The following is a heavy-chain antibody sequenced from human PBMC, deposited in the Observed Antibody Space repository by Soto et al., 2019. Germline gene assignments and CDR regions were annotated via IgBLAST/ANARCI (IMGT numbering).Heavy chain of an antibody. J-gene: IGHJ4*02. CDR1: GFTFSSYA. V-gene: IGHV3-23*01. CDR3: AKDTYYGSGSYSYFDY. Sequence: PGGSLRLSCAASGFTFSSYAMSWVRQAPGKGLEWVSAISGSGGSTYYADSVKGRFTISRDNSKNTLYLHMNSLRAEDTAVYYCAKDTYYGSGSYSYFDYWGQGTLVTVSS. CDR2: ISGSGGST. D-gene: IGHD3-10*01.